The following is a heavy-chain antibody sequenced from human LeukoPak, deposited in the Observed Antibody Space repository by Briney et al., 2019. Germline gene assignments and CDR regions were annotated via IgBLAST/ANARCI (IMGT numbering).Heavy chain of an antibody. Sequence: TSETLSLTCTVSGGSISSSSYYWGWIRQPPGKELEWIGSIYYSGSTYYNPSLKSRVTISVDTSKNQFSLKLSSVTAADTAVYYCARRRRTYYYDSSGYGYFDYWGREPWSPSPQ. CDR2: IYYSGST. CDR3: ARRRRTYYYDSSGYGYFDY. J-gene: IGHJ4*02. D-gene: IGHD3-22*01. V-gene: IGHV4-39*01. CDR1: GGSISSSSYY.